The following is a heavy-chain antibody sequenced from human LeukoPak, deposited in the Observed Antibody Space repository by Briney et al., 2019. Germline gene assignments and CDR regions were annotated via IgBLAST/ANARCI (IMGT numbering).Heavy chain of an antibody. CDR2: MNPNSGNT. D-gene: IGHD6-19*01. CDR3: ARGLRYSSGWYYGY. J-gene: IGHJ4*02. Sequence: ASVKVSCKASGYTFTSYDINWVRQATGQGLEWMGWMNPNSGNTGYAQKFQGRVTMTRNTSISTAYMELSSLRSEDTAVYYCARGLRYSSGWYYGYWGQGTLVTVSS. V-gene: IGHV1-8*01. CDR1: GYTFTSYD.